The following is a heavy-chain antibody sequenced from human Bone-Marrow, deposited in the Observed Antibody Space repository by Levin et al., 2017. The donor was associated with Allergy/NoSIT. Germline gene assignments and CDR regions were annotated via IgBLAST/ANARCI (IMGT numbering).Heavy chain of an antibody. J-gene: IGHJ5*02. Sequence: SQTLSLTCTVSGDSIHNTNHYWSWIRQPAGKGLEWIGRMFAGGAATYNRSLGSRVTISIDTSKNQFSLKLTSVTAADTAVYYCARDETFNSWHTGWFDPWGQGTLVTVSS. D-gene: IGHD6-13*01. CDR3: ARDETFNSWHTGWFDP. CDR1: GDSIHNTNHY. V-gene: IGHV4-61*02. CDR2: MFAGGAA.